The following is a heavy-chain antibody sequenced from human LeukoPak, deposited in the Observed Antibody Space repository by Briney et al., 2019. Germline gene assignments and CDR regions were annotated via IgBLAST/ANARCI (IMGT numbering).Heavy chain of an antibody. CDR2: IYTSGST. J-gene: IGHJ5*02. CDR3: ARGGDIVVVPAAINWFDP. Sequence: PSETLSLTCTVSGASISTGIYYWNWIRQPAGKGLEWIGRIYTSGSTYYSPSLKSRVTISLDTSRNQFSLKLSSVTAADTAFYSCARGGDIVVVPAAINWFDPWGQGTLVTVSS. D-gene: IGHD2-2*02. V-gene: IGHV4-61*02. CDR1: GASISTGIYY.